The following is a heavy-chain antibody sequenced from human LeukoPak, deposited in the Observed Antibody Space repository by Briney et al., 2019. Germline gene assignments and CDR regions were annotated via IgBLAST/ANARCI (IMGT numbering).Heavy chain of an antibody. CDR3: ARERAIGGSCYDY. D-gene: IGHD2-15*01. Sequence: GGSLRLSCVASGFTFSSYWMSWVRQAPGKGLEWVANIKQDGSEKYYVDSVKGRFTISRDNAKNSLYLQMNSLRAEDTAVYYCARERAIGGSCYDYWGQGTLVTVSS. V-gene: IGHV3-7*01. CDR1: GFTFSSYW. J-gene: IGHJ4*02. CDR2: IKQDGSEK.